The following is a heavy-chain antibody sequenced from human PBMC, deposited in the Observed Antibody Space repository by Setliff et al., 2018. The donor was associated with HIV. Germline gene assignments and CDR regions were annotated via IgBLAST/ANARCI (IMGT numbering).Heavy chain of an antibody. V-gene: IGHV4-59*11. CDR2: IYYNVNN. D-gene: IGHD4-4*01. CDR1: GVSISSQY. CDR3: TRGGSMTTLTT. Sequence: SETLSLTCAVSGVSISSQYWSWIRQPPGKGLEWIGFIYYNVNNNYNPSLKNRVSISVDTSKNQFSLRLSSVTAADTAVYYCTRGGSMTTLTTWGQGTLVTVSS. J-gene: IGHJ4*02.